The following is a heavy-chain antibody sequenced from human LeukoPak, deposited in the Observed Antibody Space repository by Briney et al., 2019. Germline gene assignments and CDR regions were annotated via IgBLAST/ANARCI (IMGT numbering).Heavy chain of an antibody. Sequence: PSETLSLTCTVSGGSISSSSYYWGWIRQPPGKGLEWIGYIYYSGSTNYNPSLKSRVTISVDTSKNQFSLKLSSVTAADTAVYYCARHGLRGDYFDYWGQGTLVTVSS. D-gene: IGHD5-12*01. CDR1: GGSISSSSYY. V-gene: IGHV4-61*05. CDR2: IYYSGST. CDR3: ARHGLRGDYFDY. J-gene: IGHJ4*02.